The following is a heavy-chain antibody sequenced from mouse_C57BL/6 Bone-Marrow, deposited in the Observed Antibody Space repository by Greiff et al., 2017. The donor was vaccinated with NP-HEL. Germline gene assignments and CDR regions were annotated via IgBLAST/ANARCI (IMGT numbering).Heavy chain of an antibody. V-gene: IGHV1-64*01. CDR1: GYTFTSYW. J-gene: IGHJ4*01. D-gene: IGHD1-1*01. Sequence: QVQLKQPGAELVKPGASVKLSCKASGYTFTSYWMHWVKQRPGQGLEWIGMIHPNSGSTNYNEKFKSKATLTVDKSSSTAYMQLSSLTSEDSAVYYCARRGVSSSYGYYYAMDYWGQGTSVTVSS. CDR3: ARRGVSSSYGYYYAMDY. CDR2: IHPNSGST.